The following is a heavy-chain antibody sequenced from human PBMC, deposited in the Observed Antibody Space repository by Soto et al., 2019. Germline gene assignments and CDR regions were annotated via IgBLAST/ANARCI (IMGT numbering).Heavy chain of an antibody. CDR2: VSAYNGYT. J-gene: IGHJ4*02. D-gene: IGHD3-3*02. CDR3: ARGTSIAVHEGP. CDR1: GFTFSNYG. Sequence: QVQLVQSGAEVKKPGASVKVSCKGSGFTFSNYGFNWVRQAPGQGLEWVGWVSAYNGYTKSAQNFQDRLIMTTDTSTNTAYMALRGLRPGDTALYSCARGTSIAVHEGPWGQGTLVTVSS. V-gene: IGHV1-18*01.